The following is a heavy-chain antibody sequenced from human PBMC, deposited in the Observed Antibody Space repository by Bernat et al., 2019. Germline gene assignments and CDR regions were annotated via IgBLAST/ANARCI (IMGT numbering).Heavy chain of an antibody. V-gene: IGHV3-23*01. D-gene: IGHD6-13*01. CDR1: GFTFSSYA. J-gene: IGHJ1*01. Sequence: EVQLSESGGGLVQPGGSLRLSCAASGFTFSSYAMSWARQAPGKGLEWVAGITESGGNTYYADSVKGRFTISRDNSKNTLYLQINSLRAEDMAVYYCAKRYSTSWYVEQWGQGTLVTVSS. CDR3: AKRYSTSWYVEQ. CDR2: ITESGGNT.